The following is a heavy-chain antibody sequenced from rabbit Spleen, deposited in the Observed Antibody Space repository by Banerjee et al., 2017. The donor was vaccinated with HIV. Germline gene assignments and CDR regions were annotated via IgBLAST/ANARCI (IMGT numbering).Heavy chain of an antibody. Sequence: QEQLVESGGGLVQPTGSLTLTCKASGFDFGSYGMCWVRQAPGKGPEWISCIVTGNGNSYSESWVNARFTISRSTSLATVTLQVTSLTVADTATYFCAREGGIVVAGAFNLWGPATLVTVS. D-gene: IGHD4-1*01. CDR2: IVTGNGNS. J-gene: IGHJ4*01. CDR1: GFDFGSYG. CDR3: AREGGIVVAGAFNL. V-gene: IGHV1S47*01.